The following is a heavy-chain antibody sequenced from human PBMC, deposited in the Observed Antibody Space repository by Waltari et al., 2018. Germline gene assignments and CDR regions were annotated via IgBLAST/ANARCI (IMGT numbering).Heavy chain of an antibody. CDR2: IDWDDDK. J-gene: IGHJ4*02. CDR1: GGSLTDYY. CDR3: ARISPSGYYYRDY. Sequence: LLKPSETLSLTCAVSGGSLTDYYWTWIRQPPGKALEWLALIDWDDDKYYSTSLKTRLTISKDTSKNQVVLTMTNMDPVDTATYYCARISPSGYYYRDYWGQGTLVTVSS. D-gene: IGHD3-22*01. V-gene: IGHV2-70*18.